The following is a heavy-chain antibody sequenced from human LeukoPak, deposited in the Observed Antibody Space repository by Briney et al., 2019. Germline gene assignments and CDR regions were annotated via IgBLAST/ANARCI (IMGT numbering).Heavy chain of an antibody. J-gene: IGHJ4*02. V-gene: IGHV4-34*01. CDR2: INHSGST. D-gene: IGHD5-12*01. Sequence: SETLSLTCAVYGGSFSGYYWSWIRQPPGKGLEWIGEINHSGSTNYNPSLKSRVTISVDMSKNQFSLKLSSVTAADTAVYYCARHGESGYSGYIDYWGQGTLVTVSS. CDR1: GGSFSGYY. CDR3: ARHGESGYSGYIDY.